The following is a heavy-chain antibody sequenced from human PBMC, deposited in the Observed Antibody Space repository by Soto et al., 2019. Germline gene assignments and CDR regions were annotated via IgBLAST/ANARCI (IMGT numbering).Heavy chain of an antibody. CDR2: IYYSGST. CDR1: GGSISSSSYY. CDR3: ARQIRDSSGWR. J-gene: IGHJ4*02. V-gene: IGHV4-39*01. Sequence: SETLSLTCTVSGGSISSSSYYWGWIRQPPGKGLEWIGSIYYSGSTYYNPSLKSRVTISVDTSKNQFSLKLSSVTAADTAVYYCARQIRDSSGWRWGQGTLVTVSS. D-gene: IGHD6-19*01.